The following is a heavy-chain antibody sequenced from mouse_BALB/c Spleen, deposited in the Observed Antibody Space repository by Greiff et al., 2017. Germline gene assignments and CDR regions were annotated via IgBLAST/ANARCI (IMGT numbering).Heavy chain of an antibody. D-gene: IGHD1-1*01. CDR2: ISSGGST. J-gene: IGHJ4*01. CDR3: ARGASTTDAMDY. CDR1: GFTFSSYA. V-gene: IGHV5-6-5*01. Sequence: EVKLVESGGGLVKPGGSLKLSCAASGFTFSSYAMSWVRQTPEKRLEWVASISSGGSTYYPDSVKGRFTISRDNARNILYLQMSSLGSEDTAMYYCARGASTTDAMDYWGQGTSVTVSS.